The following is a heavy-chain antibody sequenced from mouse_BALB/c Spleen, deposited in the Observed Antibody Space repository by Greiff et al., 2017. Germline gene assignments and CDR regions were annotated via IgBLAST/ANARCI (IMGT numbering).Heavy chain of an antibody. D-gene: IGHD2-3*01. J-gene: IGHJ4*01. CDR3: ARDGGWLPYYFDY. V-gene: IGHV5-12-1*01. CDR2: ISSGGGST. CDR1: GFTFSSYA. Sequence: EVQLVESGGGLVKPGGSLKLSCAASGFTFSSYAMSWVRQTPEKRLEWVATISSGGGSTYYPDTVKGRFTISRDNAKNTLYLQMSSLKSEDTAMYYCARDGGWLPYYFDYWGQGTSVTVSS.